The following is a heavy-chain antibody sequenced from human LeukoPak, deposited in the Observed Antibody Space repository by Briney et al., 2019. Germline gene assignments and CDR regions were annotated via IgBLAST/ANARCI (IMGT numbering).Heavy chain of an antibody. V-gene: IGHV1-18*01. CDR1: GYTFTSYG. D-gene: IGHD2-2*01. CDR2: ISAYNGNT. Sequence: ASVNVSCKASGYTFTSYGISWVRQAPGQGLEWMGWISAYNGNTNYAQKLQGRVTMTTDTSTSTAYMELRSLRSDDTAVYYCARARCSSTSCYVGEDWFDPWGQGTLVTVSS. CDR3: ARARCSSTSCYVGEDWFDP. J-gene: IGHJ5*02.